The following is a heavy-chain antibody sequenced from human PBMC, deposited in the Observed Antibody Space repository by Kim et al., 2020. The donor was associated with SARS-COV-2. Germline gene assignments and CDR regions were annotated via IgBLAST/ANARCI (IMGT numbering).Heavy chain of an antibody. D-gene: IGHD3-9*01. CDR2: IWYDGSNK. V-gene: IGHV3-33*01. Sequence: GGSLRLSCAASGFTFSSYGMHWVRQAPGKGLEWVAVIWYDGSNKYYADSVKGRFTISRDNSKNTLYLQMNSLRAEDTAVYYCASEGYFDDYYGMDVWGQGTTVTASS. J-gene: IGHJ6*02. CDR3: ASEGYFDDYYGMDV. CDR1: GFTFSSYG.